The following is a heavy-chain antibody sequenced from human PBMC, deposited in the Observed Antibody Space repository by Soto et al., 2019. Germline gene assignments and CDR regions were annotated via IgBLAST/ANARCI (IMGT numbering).Heavy chain of an antibody. CDR3: ARGVYCSGGSCQNDY. CDR2: INHSGST. Sequence: TSETLSLTCAVYGGSFSGYYWSWIRQPPGKGLEWIGEINHSGSTNYNPSLKSRVTISVDTSKNQFSLKLSSVTAADTAVYYCARGVYCSGGSCQNDYWGQGTLVTVSS. D-gene: IGHD2-15*01. CDR1: GGSFSGYY. J-gene: IGHJ4*02. V-gene: IGHV4-34*01.